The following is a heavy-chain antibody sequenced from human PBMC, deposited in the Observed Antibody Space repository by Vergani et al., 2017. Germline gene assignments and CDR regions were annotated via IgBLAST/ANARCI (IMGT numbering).Heavy chain of an antibody. CDR3: ARRGSYEDAFDI. CDR1: ESSFISNE. V-gene: IGHV5-51*03. CDR2: IYPGDSDT. J-gene: IGHJ3*02. D-gene: IGHD1-26*01. Sequence: EVMLVQSGAEVKKPGESLKISCKYSESSFISNEIAWVRQMSGKGLEWMGIIYPGDSDTRYSPSFQGQVTISADKSISTAYLQWSSLKASDTAMYYCARRGSYEDAFDIWGQGTMVTVSS.